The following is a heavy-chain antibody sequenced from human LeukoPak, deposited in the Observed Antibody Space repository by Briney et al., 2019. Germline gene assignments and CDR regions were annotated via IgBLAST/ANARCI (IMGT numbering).Heavy chain of an antibody. D-gene: IGHD3-16*02. J-gene: IGHJ6*02. Sequence: ASVNVSRKASGYIFTAYYMHWVRQAPGQGLECMGWINPNSGGTNYAQKFQGRVTMTRDTSISTAYMELSRLRSDDTAVYYCARVSVLDYYYGMDVWGQGTTVTVSS. CDR2: INPNSGGT. V-gene: IGHV1-2*02. CDR1: GYIFTAYY. CDR3: ARVSVLDYYYGMDV.